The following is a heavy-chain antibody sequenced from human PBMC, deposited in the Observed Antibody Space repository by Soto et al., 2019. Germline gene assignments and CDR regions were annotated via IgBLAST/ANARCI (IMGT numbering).Heavy chain of an antibody. CDR3: ARDNRLQYLDY. D-gene: IGHD4-4*01. CDR2: INRDETST. V-gene: IGHV3-74*01. CDR1: GFTFSSYW. J-gene: IGHJ4*02. Sequence: GGSLRLSCAASGFTFSSYWMHWVRRAPEKGLVWVSRINRDETSTSYADSVKGRFTISRDNAKNTLYLQMNSLRDEDTAVYYCARDNRLQYLDYWGQGTLVTVSS.